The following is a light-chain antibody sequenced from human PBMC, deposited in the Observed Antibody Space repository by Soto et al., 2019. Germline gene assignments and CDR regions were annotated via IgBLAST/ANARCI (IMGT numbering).Light chain of an antibody. CDR3: QQYNSWPT. CDR1: QSIANT. CDR2: GAS. V-gene: IGKV3-15*01. J-gene: IGKJ3*01. Sequence: EIVMTQSPATLSVSPGERATLSCRASQSIANTLAWYQQKPGQAPRLLIYGASIRATGIPARFSGSGSGTYFTLTISSLQSEDFAVYYCQQYNSWPTFGPGTKVDVK.